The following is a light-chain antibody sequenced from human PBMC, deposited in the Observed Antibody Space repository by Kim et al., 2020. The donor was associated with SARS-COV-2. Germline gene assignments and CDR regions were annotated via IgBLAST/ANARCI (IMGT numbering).Light chain of an antibody. CDR3: QAWDSSTWV. Sequence: SYELTQPPSVSVSPGQTASITCSGDKLVDKYACWYQQKPGQSPVLVIYQDSKRPSGIPERFSGSNSGNTATLTISGTQAMDETDYYCQAWDSSTWVFGG. CDR1: KLVDKY. CDR2: QDS. V-gene: IGLV3-1*01. J-gene: IGLJ3*02.